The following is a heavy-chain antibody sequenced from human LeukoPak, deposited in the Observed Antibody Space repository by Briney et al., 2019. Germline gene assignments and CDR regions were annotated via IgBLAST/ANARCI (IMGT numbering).Heavy chain of an antibody. CDR2: ISGSGGST. V-gene: IGHV3-23*01. CDR3: AKGPAPRLGEFSYHALVDY. Sequence: GGSLRLSCAASGFTFSNYAMSWVRQAPGKGLEWVSTISGSGGSTYYADSVKGRFTISRDNSKNTLHLQMNSLRAEDTALYYCAKGPAPRLGEFSYHALVDYWGQGTLVTVSS. J-gene: IGHJ4*02. CDR1: GFTFSNYA. D-gene: IGHD3-16*02.